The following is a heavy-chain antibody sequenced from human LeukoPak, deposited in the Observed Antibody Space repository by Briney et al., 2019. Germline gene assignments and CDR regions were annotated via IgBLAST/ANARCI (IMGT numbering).Heavy chain of an antibody. D-gene: IGHD5-18*01. CDR1: GYTFTSYG. V-gene: IGHV1-18*01. CDR2: ISAYNGNT. CDR3: AREAIGYSYAKRFDY. Sequence: VASVKVSCKASGYTFTSYGISWVRQAPGQGLEWMGWISAYNGNTNYAQKLQGRVTTTTDTSTSTAYMELRSLRSDDTAVYYCAREAIGYSYAKRFDYWGQGTLVTVSS. J-gene: IGHJ4*02.